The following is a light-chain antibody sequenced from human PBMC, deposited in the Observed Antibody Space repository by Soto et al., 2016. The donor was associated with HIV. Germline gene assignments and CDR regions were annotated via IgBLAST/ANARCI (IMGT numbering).Light chain of an antibody. Sequence: DIQMTQSPSSLSASVGDRVTITCRASQGISNSLAWYQQKPGKAPKLLLYAASRLESGVPSRFSGSRSGTDYTLTISSLQPEDFGTYYCQQYYSTPRTFGQGTKVEIK. CDR3: QQYYSTPRT. CDR2: AAS. V-gene: IGKV1-NL1*01. J-gene: IGKJ1*01. CDR1: QGISNS.